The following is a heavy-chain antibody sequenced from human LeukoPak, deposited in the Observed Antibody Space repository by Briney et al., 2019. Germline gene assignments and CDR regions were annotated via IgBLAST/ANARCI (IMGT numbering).Heavy chain of an antibody. D-gene: IGHD5-24*01. CDR1: GFTFSGYA. V-gene: IGHV3-7*03. J-gene: IGHJ4*02. CDR2: IKQDGSEK. CDR3: ARDMVSGVRWLQFLTTEFFDY. Sequence: GGSLRLSCAASGFTFSGYAMSWVRQAPGKGLEWVANIKQDGSEKYYVDSVKGRFTISRDNAKNSLYLQMNSLRAEDTAVYYCARDMVSGVRWLQFLTTEFFDYWGQGTLVTVSS.